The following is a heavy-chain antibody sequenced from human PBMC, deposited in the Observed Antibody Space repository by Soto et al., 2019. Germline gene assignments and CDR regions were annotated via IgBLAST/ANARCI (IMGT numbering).Heavy chain of an antibody. CDR3: ARSEYDIVVVPAAMVPYYFDY. CDR2: TYYRSKWYN. Sequence: SQTLSLTCAISGDSVSSNSAAWNWIRQSPSRGLEWLGRTYYRSKWYNDYAVSVKSRITINPDTSKNQFSLQLNSVTPEDTAVYYCARSEYDIVVVPAAMVPYYFDYWGQGTLVTVSS. CDR1: GDSVSSNSAA. V-gene: IGHV6-1*01. D-gene: IGHD2-2*01. J-gene: IGHJ4*02.